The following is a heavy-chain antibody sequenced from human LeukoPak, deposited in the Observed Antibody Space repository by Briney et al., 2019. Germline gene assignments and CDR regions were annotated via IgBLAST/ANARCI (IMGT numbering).Heavy chain of an antibody. Sequence: SGGSLRLSCAASGFTFSSYSMNWVRQAPGEGLEWVSSISSSSYIYYADSVKGRFTISRDNAKNSLYLQMNSLRAEDTAVYYCARDHDYVWGSLGLDYWGQGTLVTVSS. CDR1: GFTFSSYS. CDR2: ISSSSYI. J-gene: IGHJ4*02. V-gene: IGHV3-21*01. CDR3: ARDHDYVWGSLGLDY. D-gene: IGHD3-16*01.